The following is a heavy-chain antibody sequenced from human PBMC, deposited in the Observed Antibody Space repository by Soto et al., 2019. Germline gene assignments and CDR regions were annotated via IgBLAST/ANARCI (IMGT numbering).Heavy chain of an antibody. Sequence: GGSLRLSCAASGFTFSHAWMSWVRQAPGKGLEWVGRIKSKADGETKDYGAPVRGRFTISRDDSQDILYLHMNSLRIEDTAVYYCCVIKRRDQYSTSGYWFDPWGPGTLVTSPQ. CDR1: GFTFSHAW. V-gene: IGHV3-15*01. D-gene: IGHD4-4*01. CDR3: CVIKRRDQYSTSGYWFDP. J-gene: IGHJ5*02. CDR2: IKSKADGETK.